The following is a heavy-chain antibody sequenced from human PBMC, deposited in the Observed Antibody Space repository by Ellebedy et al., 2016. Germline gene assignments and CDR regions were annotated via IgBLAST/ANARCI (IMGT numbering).Heavy chain of an antibody. CDR1: GFTFDDYA. V-gene: IGHV3-9*01. D-gene: IGHD2-15*01. CDR3: AKGRVDYYYYYGMDV. J-gene: IGHJ6*02. Sequence: SLKISXAASGFTFDDYAMHWVRQAPGKGLEWVSGISWNSGSIGYADSVKGRFTISRDNAKNSLYLQMNSLRAEDTALYYCAKGRVDYYYYYGMDVWGQGTTVTVSS. CDR2: ISWNSGSI.